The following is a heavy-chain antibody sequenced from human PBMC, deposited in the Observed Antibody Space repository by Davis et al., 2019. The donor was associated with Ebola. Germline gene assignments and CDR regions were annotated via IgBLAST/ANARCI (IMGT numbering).Heavy chain of an antibody. CDR1: GYTFTSYA. CDR2: INAGNGNT. CDR3: ARDQGWLVPEYYYGMDV. D-gene: IGHD6-19*01. Sequence: ASVKVSCKASGYTFTSYAMHWVRQAPGQRLEWMGWINAGNGNTNYAQKLQGRVTMTTDTSTSTAYMELRSLRSDDTAVYYCARDQGWLVPEYYYGMDVWGQGTTVTVSS. J-gene: IGHJ6*02. V-gene: IGHV1-3*01.